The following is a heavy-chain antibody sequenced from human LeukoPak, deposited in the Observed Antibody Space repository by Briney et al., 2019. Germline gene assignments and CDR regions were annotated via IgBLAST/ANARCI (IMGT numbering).Heavy chain of an antibody. Sequence: ASVKLSCEVCGYSLSELSTHWVRQAPGQGLEWMGGFDPGDDETIYAQKFQGRVTMTEDTSTDTAYLELSSLRSEDTAVYFCATEKDLLLDSWGQGTPVTVSS. D-gene: IGHD1-26*01. J-gene: IGHJ5*01. CDR1: GYSLSELS. CDR3: ATEKDLLLDS. CDR2: FDPGDDET. V-gene: IGHV1-24*01.